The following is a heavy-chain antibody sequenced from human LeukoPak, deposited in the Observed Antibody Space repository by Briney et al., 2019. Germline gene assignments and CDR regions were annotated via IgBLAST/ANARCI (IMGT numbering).Heavy chain of an antibody. CDR1: GYTFTGYY. CDR3: ARCGTEMYSSGCSFDY. Sequence: GASVKVSCKASGYTFTGYYMHWVRQAPGQGLEWMGWINPNSGGTNYAQKFQGRVTMTRDTSISTAYMELSRLRSDDTAVYYCARCGTEMYSSGCSFDYWGQGTLVTVSS. V-gene: IGHV1-2*02. J-gene: IGHJ4*02. D-gene: IGHD6-19*01. CDR2: INPNSGGT.